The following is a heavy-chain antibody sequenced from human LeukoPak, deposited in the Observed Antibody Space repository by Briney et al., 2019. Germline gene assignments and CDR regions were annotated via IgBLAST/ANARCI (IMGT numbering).Heavy chain of an antibody. V-gene: IGHV3-23*01. CDR1: GFTVTSYV. J-gene: IGHJ4*02. D-gene: IGHD3-16*01. CDR2: ISGSGGST. Sequence: EGSLRLSCAAPGFTVTSYVMNLGRQPPGKRLEWVSGISGSGGSTYYADSVKGRFTISRDNSKNTLYLQMNSLRAEDTAVYYCAKDHRYPFGSPYYFDYWGQGTLVTVSS. CDR3: AKDHRYPFGSPYYFDY.